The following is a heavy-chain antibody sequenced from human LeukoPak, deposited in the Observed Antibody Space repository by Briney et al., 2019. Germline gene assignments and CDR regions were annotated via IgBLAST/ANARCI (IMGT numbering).Heavy chain of an antibody. CDR1: GFTVSSNY. CDR3: ARRRYNWNAIDY. J-gene: IGHJ4*02. Sequence: GGSLRLSCAASGFTVSSNYMSWVRQAPGKGLEWVSAISDSGDNTYYADSVKGRFTISRDNAKNSLYLQMNSLRAEDTAVYYCARRRYNWNAIDYWGQGTLVTVSS. CDR2: ISDSGDNT. V-gene: IGHV3-11*01. D-gene: IGHD1-20*01.